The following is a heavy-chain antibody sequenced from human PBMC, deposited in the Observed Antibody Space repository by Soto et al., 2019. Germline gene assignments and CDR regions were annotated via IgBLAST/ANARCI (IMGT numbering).Heavy chain of an antibody. CDR1: GFTFTNHN. J-gene: IGHJ4*02. CDR2: ISSSSSFR. D-gene: IGHD5-18*01. CDR3: ARDPPLSVLAVVATDDV. V-gene: IGHV3-21*01. Sequence: GWSLRLSCAASGFTFTNHNMNWVRQAPGKGLEWVSSISSSSSFRNYADSVKGRFSISRDNDKNLVYLQMDSLRAEDTAVYYCARDPPLSVLAVVATDDVWGQGPMV.